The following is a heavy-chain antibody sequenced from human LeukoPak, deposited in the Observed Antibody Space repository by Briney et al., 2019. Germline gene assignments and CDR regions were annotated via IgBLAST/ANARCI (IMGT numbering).Heavy chain of an antibody. Sequence: GGSLRLSCAVSGFNFYNTGMSWVRQAPGKGLEWVSAIGGGGSDTKYADSVKGRFTISRDISRNTLYLRMNSLRAEDTAVYYCARESLHYYDSSGYWSNDAFDIWGQGTMVTVSS. D-gene: IGHD3-22*01. V-gene: IGHV3-23*01. J-gene: IGHJ3*02. CDR3: ARESLHYYDSSGYWSNDAFDI. CDR1: GFNFYNTG. CDR2: IGGGGSDT.